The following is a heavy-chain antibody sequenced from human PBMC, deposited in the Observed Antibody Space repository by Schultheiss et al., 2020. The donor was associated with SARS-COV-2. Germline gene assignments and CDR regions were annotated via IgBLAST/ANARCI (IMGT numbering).Heavy chain of an antibody. CDR3: ARGSNGAFDI. CDR1: GFTVSGNY. V-gene: IGHV3-53*01. Sequence: GGSLRLSCAASGFTVSGNYMSWVRQAPGKGLEWVSIVYIGGSTYYADSVKGRFTVSRDNAKNSLYLQMNSLRAQDTAVYYCARGSNGAFDIWGQGTRVTVSS. CDR2: VYIGGST. D-gene: IGHD6-13*01. J-gene: IGHJ3*02.